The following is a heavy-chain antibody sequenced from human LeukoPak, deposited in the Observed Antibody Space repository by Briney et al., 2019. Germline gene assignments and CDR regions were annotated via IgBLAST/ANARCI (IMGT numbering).Heavy chain of an antibody. CDR2: IYYSGST. CDR1: GGSISSSSYY. V-gene: IGHV4-39*07. D-gene: IGHD5-18*01. CDR3: ARGYSYGYSFLDY. J-gene: IGHJ4*02. Sequence: SETLSLTCTVSGGSISSSSYYWGWIRQAPGKGLEWIGSIYYSGSTYYNPSLKSPVTISVDRSKNQFSLKLSSVTAADTAVYYCARGYSYGYSFLDYWGQGTLSPSPQ.